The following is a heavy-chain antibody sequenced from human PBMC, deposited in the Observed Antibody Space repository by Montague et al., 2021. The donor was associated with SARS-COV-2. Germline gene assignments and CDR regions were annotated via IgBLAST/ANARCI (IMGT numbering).Heavy chain of an antibody. Sequence: SETLSLTCTVSGGSISSYYWSWIRQPPGKGLEWIGYIYYSGSTNYNPSLKSRVTISVDTSKNQFSLKLSSVTAAVTAVYYCARVFPRWLQFDPYFDYWGQGTLVTVSP. CDR2: IYYSGST. D-gene: IGHD5-24*01. V-gene: IGHV4-59*01. J-gene: IGHJ4*02. CDR1: GGSISSYY. CDR3: ARVFPRWLQFDPYFDY.